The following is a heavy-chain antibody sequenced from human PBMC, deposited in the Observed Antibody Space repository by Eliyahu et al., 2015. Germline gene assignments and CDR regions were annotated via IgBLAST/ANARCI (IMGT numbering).Heavy chain of an antibody. CDR2: ISWNSDHI. J-gene: IGHJ6*02. Sequence: EVQLVESVGGLVQXGRSLRLSCAAXGFXXDDYAMXWFRQAPGKGXXWVSGISWNSDHIVYADSVKGRFTISRDNAKNSLYLQMNSLRAEDTALYYCVKDTGNNYYYGMDVWGRGTTVTVSS. D-gene: IGHD1-26*01. V-gene: IGHV3-9*01. CDR1: GFXXDDYA. CDR3: VKDTGNNYYYGMDV.